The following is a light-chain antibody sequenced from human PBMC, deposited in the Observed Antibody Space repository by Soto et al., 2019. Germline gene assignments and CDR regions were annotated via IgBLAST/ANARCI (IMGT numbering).Light chain of an antibody. Sequence: QPVLTQSPSASASLGASVKLTCTLSSGHSSYAIAWHQQQPEKGPRYLMKLNNDGSHSKGDGIPDRFSGSSSGTERYLTISSLKSEDEADYYCQTWGTGILVFGGGTKLTVL. J-gene: IGLJ3*02. CDR1: SGHSSYA. CDR2: LNNDGSH. CDR3: QTWGTGILV. V-gene: IGLV4-69*01.